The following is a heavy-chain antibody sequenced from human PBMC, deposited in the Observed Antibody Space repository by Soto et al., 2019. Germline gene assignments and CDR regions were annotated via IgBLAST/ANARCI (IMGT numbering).Heavy chain of an antibody. Sequence: SLKISCEGSGDIFTSYWIGCVRPMPGKGLEWMGIIYPGDSDTRYSPSFQGQVTISADKSISTAYLQWSSLKASDTAMYYCARVHSGSLGAFDIWGQGTMVNVS. D-gene: IGHD1-26*01. J-gene: IGHJ3*02. V-gene: IGHV5-51*01. CDR1: GDIFTSYW. CDR3: ARVHSGSLGAFDI. CDR2: IYPGDSDT.